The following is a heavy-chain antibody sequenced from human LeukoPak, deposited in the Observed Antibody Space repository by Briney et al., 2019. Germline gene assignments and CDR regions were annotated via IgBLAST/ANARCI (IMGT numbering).Heavy chain of an antibody. CDR3: ARGGVSVTDAFDI. J-gene: IGHJ3*02. CDR2: IYHSGST. V-gene: IGHV4-30-2*01. Sequence: PSETLSLTCAVSGGSISSGGYSWSWIRQPPGKGLEWIGYIYHSGSTYYNPSLKSRVTISVDRSKNQFSLKLSSVTAAGTAVYYCARGGVSVTDAFDIWGQGTMVTVSS. CDR1: GGSISSGGYS. D-gene: IGHD5-18*01.